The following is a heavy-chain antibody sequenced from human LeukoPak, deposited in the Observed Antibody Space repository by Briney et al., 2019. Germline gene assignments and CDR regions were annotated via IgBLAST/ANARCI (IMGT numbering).Heavy chain of an antibody. CDR2: IYYSGST. CDR1: GGSISSGDYY. CDR3: ARAVNYDFWSGYYP. Sequence: SQTLSLTCTVSGGSISSGDYYWSWIRQPPGKGLEWIGYIYYSGSTYYNPSLKSRVTISVDTSKNQFPLKLSSVTAADTAVYYCARAVNYDFWSGYYPWGQGTLVTVSS. D-gene: IGHD3-3*01. V-gene: IGHV4-30-4*08. J-gene: IGHJ4*02.